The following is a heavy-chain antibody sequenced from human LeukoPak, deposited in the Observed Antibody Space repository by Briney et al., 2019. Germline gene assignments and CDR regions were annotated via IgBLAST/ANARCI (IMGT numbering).Heavy chain of an antibody. Sequence: SQTLSLTCAVSGGSISSYYWSWIRQPPGKGLEWIGYIYYSGSTNYNPSLKSRVTISVDTSKNQFSLKLSSVTAADTAVYYCARHSTGGYYYGMDAWGQGTTVTVSS. V-gene: IGHV4-59*08. CDR3: ARHSTGGYYYGMDA. D-gene: IGHD7-27*01. J-gene: IGHJ6*02. CDR1: GGSISSYY. CDR2: IYYSGST.